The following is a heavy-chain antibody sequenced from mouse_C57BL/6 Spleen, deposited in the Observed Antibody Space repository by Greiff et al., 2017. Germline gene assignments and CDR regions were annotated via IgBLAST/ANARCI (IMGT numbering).Heavy chain of an antibody. CDR3: ATDYGSSYWYFDV. V-gene: IGHV14-4*01. J-gene: IGHJ1*03. CDR1: GFNIKDDY. Sequence: EVQLQQSGAELVRPGASVKLSCTASGFNIKDDYMHWVKQRPDQGLEWIGWIDPENGDTEYASKFQGKATITADTSSNTAYLQLSSLTSEDTAVYYCATDYGSSYWYFDVWGTGTTVTVSS. CDR2: IDPENGDT. D-gene: IGHD1-1*01.